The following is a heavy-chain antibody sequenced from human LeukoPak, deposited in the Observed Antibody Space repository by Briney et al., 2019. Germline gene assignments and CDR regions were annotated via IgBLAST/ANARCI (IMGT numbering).Heavy chain of an antibody. CDR1: GYTFTDYY. CDR3: ARGTGAGGRGRLDS. D-gene: IGHD6-13*01. Sequence: ASVKVSCKASGYTFTDYYIHWVRQAPGQGLEWMGWINPNSGGKNYAHKFLGRVTMTRDTSISTAYMDLSGLRSDDTAVYFCARGTGAGGRGRLDSWGQGTLVTVSS. J-gene: IGHJ4*02. V-gene: IGHV1-2*07. CDR2: INPNSGGK.